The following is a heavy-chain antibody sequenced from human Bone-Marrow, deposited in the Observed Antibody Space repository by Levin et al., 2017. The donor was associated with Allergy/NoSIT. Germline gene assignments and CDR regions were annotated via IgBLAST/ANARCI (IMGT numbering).Heavy chain of an antibody. CDR1: GFTFSSYA. Sequence: LSLTCAASGFTFSSYAMHWVRQAPGKGLEWVAVISYDGSNKYYADSVKGRFTISRDNSKNTLYLQMNSLRAEDTAVYYCASYNCSGGSCYGWDYWGQGTLVTVSS. CDR3: ASYNCSGGSCYGWDY. V-gene: IGHV3-30-3*01. D-gene: IGHD2-15*01. CDR2: ISYDGSNK. J-gene: IGHJ4*02.